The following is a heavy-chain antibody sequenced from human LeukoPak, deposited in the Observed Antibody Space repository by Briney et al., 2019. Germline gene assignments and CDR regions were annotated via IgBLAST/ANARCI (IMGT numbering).Heavy chain of an antibody. J-gene: IGHJ3*02. Sequence: GGSLRLSCAASGFTFSSYGMPWVRQAPGKGLEWVAVIWYDGSNKYYADSVKGRFTISRDNSKNTLYLQMNSLRAEDTAVYYCARGRWYYDSSGPDAFDIWGQGTMVTVSS. V-gene: IGHV3-33*01. CDR2: IWYDGSNK. CDR1: GFTFSSYG. D-gene: IGHD3-22*01. CDR3: ARGRWYYDSSGPDAFDI.